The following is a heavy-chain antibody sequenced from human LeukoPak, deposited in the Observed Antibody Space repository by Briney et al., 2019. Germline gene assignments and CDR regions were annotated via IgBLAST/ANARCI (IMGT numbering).Heavy chain of an antibody. J-gene: IGHJ4*02. CDR3: ARGRHSGYDKIFDY. CDR1: GFTFSSYA. Sequence: PGRSLRLSCAASGFTFSSYAMHGVRQAPGKGLEWVAVISYDGSNKYYADSVKGRFTISRDNSKNTLYLQMNSLRAEDTAVYYCARGRHSGYDKIFDYWGQGTLVTVSS. V-gene: IGHV3-30-3*01. D-gene: IGHD5-12*01. CDR2: ISYDGSNK.